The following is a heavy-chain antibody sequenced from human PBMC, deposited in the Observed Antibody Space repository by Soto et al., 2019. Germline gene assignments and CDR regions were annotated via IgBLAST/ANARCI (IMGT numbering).Heavy chain of an antibody. V-gene: IGHV4-4*07. D-gene: IGHD2-2*01. CDR1: GGSISGYY. CDR3: SRVGCSNSKCYTRGMDV. Sequence: XETLSLTCTVSGGSISGYYWSWVRQPSGKGLEWVGRIYSDGTTNYSPSLKSRVTMSLDTSKDQFSLHLNSVTAADTAVYYCSRVGCSNSKCYTRGMDVWGQGTTVTVSS. J-gene: IGHJ6*02. CDR2: IYSDGTT.